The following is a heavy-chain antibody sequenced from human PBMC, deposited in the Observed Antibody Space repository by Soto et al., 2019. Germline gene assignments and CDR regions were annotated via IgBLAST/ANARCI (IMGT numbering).Heavy chain of an antibody. Sequence: QVQLQESGPGLVKPSQTLSLTCTVSGGSISSGGYYWSWIRQHPGKGLEWIGYIYYSGSTYYNPSLKSRVTISVDTSKNQFSLKLSSVTAADTAVYYCARGGSSWYPHYYYGMDVWGQGTTVTVSS. V-gene: IGHV4-31*03. D-gene: IGHD6-13*01. CDR3: ARGGSSWYPHYYYGMDV. J-gene: IGHJ6*02. CDR2: IYYSGST. CDR1: GGSISSGGYY.